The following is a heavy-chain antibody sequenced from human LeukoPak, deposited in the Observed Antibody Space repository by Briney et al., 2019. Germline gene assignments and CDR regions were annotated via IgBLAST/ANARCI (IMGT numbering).Heavy chain of an antibody. D-gene: IGHD1-26*01. J-gene: IGHJ3*02. CDR3: ARDRGVQYYRI. CDR2: IYYSGST. CDR1: GGSISSGGYC. V-gene: IGHV4-31*03. Sequence: PSETLSLTCTVSGGSISSGGYCWSWIRQHPGKGLEWIGYIYYSGSTYYNPSLKSRVTISVDTSKNQFSLKLSSVTAADTAVYYCARDRGVQYYRIWGQGTMVTVSS.